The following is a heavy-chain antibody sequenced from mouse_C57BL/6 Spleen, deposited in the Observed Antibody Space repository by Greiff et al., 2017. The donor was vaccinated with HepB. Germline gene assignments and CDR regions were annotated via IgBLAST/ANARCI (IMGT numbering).Heavy chain of an antibody. Sequence: EVQGVESGEGLVKPGGSLKLSCAASGFTFSSYAMSWVRQTPEKRLEWVAYISSGGDYIYYADTVKGRFTISRDNARNTLYLQMSSLKSEDTAMYYCTRDESIPPVVATGHWCEGALFTVSA. CDR2: ISSGGDYI. J-gene: IGHJ3*01. V-gene: IGHV5-9-1*02. CDR3: TRDESIPPVVATGH. CDR1: GFTFSSYA. D-gene: IGHD1-1*01.